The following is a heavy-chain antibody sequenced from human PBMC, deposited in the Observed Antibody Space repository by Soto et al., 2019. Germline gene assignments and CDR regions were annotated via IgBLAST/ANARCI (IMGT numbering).Heavy chain of an antibody. V-gene: IGHV4-59*01. CDR2: IHYSGRT. J-gene: IGHJ5*02. D-gene: IGHD6-13*01. Sequence: SETLSLTCTVSGDSISSYHWSWIRQPPGKGLEWIGYIHYSGRTNHNPSLKRRVTISLDMSKNQFSLKLTSVSAADTAVYYCARLPSNTGFSSSFDPWGQGKMVTVSS. CDR1: GDSISSYH. CDR3: ARLPSNTGFSSSFDP.